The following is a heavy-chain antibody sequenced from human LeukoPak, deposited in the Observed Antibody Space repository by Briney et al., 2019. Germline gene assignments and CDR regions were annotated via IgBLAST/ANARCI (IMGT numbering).Heavy chain of an antibody. J-gene: IGHJ4*02. CDR2: ISSSGSTI. CDR3: ARTPRSSSIDD. V-gene: IGHV3-11*04. D-gene: IGHD2-15*01. Sequence: GGSLRLSCAASGFTFSDYYMSWIRQAPGKGLEWVSYISSSGSTIYYADSVKGRFTISRDNAKNSLYLQMNSLRVEDTAMYYCARTPRSSSIDDWGQGTLVTVSS. CDR1: GFTFSDYY.